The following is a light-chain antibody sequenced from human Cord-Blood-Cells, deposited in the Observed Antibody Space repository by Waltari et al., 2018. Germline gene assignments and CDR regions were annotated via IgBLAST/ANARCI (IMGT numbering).Light chain of an antibody. Sequence: EIVLTQSPATLSLSPRERATLSCRASQSVSSYLAWYQQKPGQAPRLPIYDASNRATGIPARFSGSGSGTDFTLTISSLEPEDFAVYYCQQRSNWPLFTFGPGTKVDIK. CDR2: DAS. CDR1: QSVSSY. V-gene: IGKV3-11*01. J-gene: IGKJ3*01. CDR3: QQRSNWPLFT.